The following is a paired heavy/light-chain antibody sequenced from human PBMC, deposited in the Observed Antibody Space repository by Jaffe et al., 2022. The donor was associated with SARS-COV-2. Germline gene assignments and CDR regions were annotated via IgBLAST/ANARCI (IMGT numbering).Heavy chain of an antibody. D-gene: IGHD3-22*01. J-gene: IGHJ4*02. CDR3: ARDLIYDSNGDYPYYFDY. CDR1: GYTFTNYY. CDR2: INPSGGST. V-gene: IGHV1-46*04. Sequence: QVQLVQSGAEVRKPGASVKVSCKASGYTFTNYYIHWVRQAPGQGLEWMGIINPSGGSTNYAQRLQGRVTMTRDTSTSTVYMELSSLRSEDTAVYYCARDLIYDSNGDYPYYFDYWGQGTLVTVSS.
Light chain of an antibody. CDR2: EVS. Sequence: QSALTQPPSASGSPGQSVTISCTGTSSDVGAYNYVSWYQQHPGKAPKLMIYEVSKRPSGVPDRFSGSKSGNTASLTVSGLQAEDEADYYCSSYAGSNNWVFGGGTKLTVL. V-gene: IGLV2-8*01. CDR3: SSYAGSNNWV. CDR1: SSDVGAYNY. J-gene: IGLJ3*02.